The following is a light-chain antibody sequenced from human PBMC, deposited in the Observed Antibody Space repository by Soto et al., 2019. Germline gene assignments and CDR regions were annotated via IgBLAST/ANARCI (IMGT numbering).Light chain of an antibody. CDR3: SSYKSSSALHV. CDR1: SSDVGGYNY. Sequence: LTQPASVSGSPGQSITISCTGTSSDVGGYNYVSWYQQHPGKAPKLMIYEVSYRPSGVSNRFSGSKSGNTASLIIYGLQAEDEAEYYCSSYKSSSALHVFGTGTKVTVL. J-gene: IGLJ1*01. CDR2: EVS. V-gene: IGLV2-14*01.